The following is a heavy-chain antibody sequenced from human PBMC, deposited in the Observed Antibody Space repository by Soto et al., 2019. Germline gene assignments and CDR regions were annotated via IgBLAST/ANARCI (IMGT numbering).Heavy chain of an antibody. V-gene: IGHV3-74*01. CDR2: INSDGSST. CDR1: GFTFSSYW. CDR3: AIRASYYDSSGYFDY. J-gene: IGHJ4*02. Sequence: EVQLVESGGGLVQPGGSLRLSCAASGFTFSSYWMHWVRQAPGQGLVWVSRINSDGSSTSYADSVKGRFTISRDNAKNTLYLQMNGLRAEDTAVYYCAIRASYYDSSGYFDYWGQGTLVTVSS. D-gene: IGHD3-22*01.